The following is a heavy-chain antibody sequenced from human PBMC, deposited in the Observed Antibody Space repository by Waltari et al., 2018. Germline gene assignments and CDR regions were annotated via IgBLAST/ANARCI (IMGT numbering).Heavy chain of an antibody. V-gene: IGHV3-30*02. CDR2: IRYDGSNK. D-gene: IGHD1-7*01. J-gene: IGHJ4*02. CDR3: AKAAYNWNYPDDY. Sequence: QVQLVESGGGVVQPGGSLRLSCAASGFNFSSYGMHWVRPAPGKGLEGVAFIRYDGSNKYYADSVKGRFTISRDNSKNTLYLQMNSLRAEDTAVYYCAKAAYNWNYPDDYWGQGTLVTVSS. CDR1: GFNFSSYG.